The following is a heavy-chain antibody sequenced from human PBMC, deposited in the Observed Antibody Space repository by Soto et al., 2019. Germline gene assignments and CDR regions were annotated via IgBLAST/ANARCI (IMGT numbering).Heavy chain of an antibody. J-gene: IGHJ6*02. CDR1: GFTFSSFA. CDR3: AAQPRVGDFSPDYYGMDV. V-gene: IGHV3-23*01. Sequence: GGSLRLSCAASGFTFSSFAMSWVRQAPGTGLEWVSAISGSDTSTYYADSVTRRCTISRDNSKNTLYLQMNNLRAEDTAVYYCAAQPRVGDFSPDYYGMDVWGQGTTGTV. CDR2: ISGSDTST. D-gene: IGHD3-10*01.